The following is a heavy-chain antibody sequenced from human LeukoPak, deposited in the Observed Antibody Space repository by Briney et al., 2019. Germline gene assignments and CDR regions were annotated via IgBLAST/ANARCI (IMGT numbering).Heavy chain of an antibody. CDR2: IWYVGSNK. Sequence: GRSLRLSCAASGFTFSSYGMHWVRQAPGKGLEWVAVIWYVGSNKYYADSVKGRFTISRDNSKNTLYLQMNSLRAEDTAVYYCARDAWEDKVGAFDIWGQGTMVTVSS. V-gene: IGHV3-33*01. J-gene: IGHJ3*02. CDR3: ARDAWEDKVGAFDI. D-gene: IGHD5-12*01. CDR1: GFTFSSYG.